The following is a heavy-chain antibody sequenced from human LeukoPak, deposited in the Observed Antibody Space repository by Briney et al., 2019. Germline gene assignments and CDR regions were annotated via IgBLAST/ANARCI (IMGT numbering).Heavy chain of an antibody. CDR2: ISWNSGSI. CDR3: AKDGALRGY. D-gene: IGHD4/OR15-4a*01. Sequence: GGSLRLSCAASGFTFDDYAMHWVRQAPGKGLEWVSGISWNSGSIGYADSVKGRFTISRDNAKNSLYLQMNSLRAEDTAVYYCAKDGALRGYWGQGTLVTVSS. J-gene: IGHJ4*02. CDR1: GFTFDDYA. V-gene: IGHV3-9*01.